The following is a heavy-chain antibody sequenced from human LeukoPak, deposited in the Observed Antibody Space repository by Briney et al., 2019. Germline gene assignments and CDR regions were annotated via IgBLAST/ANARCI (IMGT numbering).Heavy chain of an antibody. CDR2: IIPIFGTA. D-gene: IGHD2-2*01. CDR1: GGTFSSYA. V-gene: IGHV1-69*05. Sequence: SVKVSCKASGGTFSSYAISWVRQAPGQGLEWVGRIIPIFGTANYAQKFQGRVTITTDESTSTAYMELSSLRSEDTAVYYCARDLFPTYCSSTSCYRRHYYYYYMDVWGKGTTVTVSS. J-gene: IGHJ6*03. CDR3: ARDLFPTYCSSTSCYRRHYYYYYMDV.